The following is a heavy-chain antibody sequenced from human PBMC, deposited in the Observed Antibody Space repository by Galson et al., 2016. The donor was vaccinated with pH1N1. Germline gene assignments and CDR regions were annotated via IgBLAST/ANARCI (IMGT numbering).Heavy chain of an antibody. V-gene: IGHV3-33*01. Sequence: GMHWVRQAPGKGLEWVAVIWYDGVNKDYADSAKGRFTISRDNSKNTLYLQMNNLRVDNTAVYYCATMASLDNGMDVWGQGTSVTVSS. D-gene: IGHD2-8*01. CDR3: ATMASLDNGMDV. CDR2: IWYDGVNK. CDR1: G. J-gene: IGHJ6*02.